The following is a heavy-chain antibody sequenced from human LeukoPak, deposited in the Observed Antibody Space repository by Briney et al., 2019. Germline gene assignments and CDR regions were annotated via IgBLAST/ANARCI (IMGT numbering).Heavy chain of an antibody. CDR3: ASPEYGGNAFDY. J-gene: IGHJ4*02. CDR1: GFTFSRSW. Sequence: GSLRLSCAASGFTFSRSWMHWVRQAPGKGLVWVSHINSGGSSTTYADSVKGRFTISRDNAKNTLYLQMNSLRAEDTAVYYCASPEYGGNAFDYWGQGTLVTVSS. V-gene: IGHV3-74*01. D-gene: IGHD4-23*01. CDR2: INSGGSST.